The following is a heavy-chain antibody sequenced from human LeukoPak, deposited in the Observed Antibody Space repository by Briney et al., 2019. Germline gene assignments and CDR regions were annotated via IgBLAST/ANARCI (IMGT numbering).Heavy chain of an antibody. D-gene: IGHD4/OR15-4a*01. CDR2: MSYDGPNI. CDR3: AKDRRDYAYYVIDV. CDR1: GFAFSSYG. V-gene: IGHV3-30*18. J-gene: IGHJ6*02. Sequence: QPGGSLRLSCAASGFAFSSYGMHWVRQAPGKGLEWVAVMSYDGPNIYYADSVKGRFTISRDNSKNMLFLQMNSLRTEDTAVYYCAKDRRDYAYYVIDVWGQGTTVIVSS.